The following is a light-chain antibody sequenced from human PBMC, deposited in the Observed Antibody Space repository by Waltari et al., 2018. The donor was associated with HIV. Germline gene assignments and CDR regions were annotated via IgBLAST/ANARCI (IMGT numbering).Light chain of an antibody. V-gene: IGLV1-40*01. Sequence: QSLLTQPPSVSGAPGQRVTISCTGSSSNIGAGFDVHWYQQLPGTVPKLLILGIRNRPSGVPHRFSGSKSGTSASLAITGLQAEDEADYYCQSYDRSLSGYVVFGGGTKLTVL. CDR1: SSNIGAGFD. CDR2: GIR. CDR3: QSYDRSLSGYVV. J-gene: IGLJ2*01.